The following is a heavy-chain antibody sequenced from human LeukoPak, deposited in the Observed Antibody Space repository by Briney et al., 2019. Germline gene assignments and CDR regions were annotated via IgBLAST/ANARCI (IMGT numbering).Heavy chain of an antibody. D-gene: IGHD1-26*01. CDR3: ARRITDSGSYSEFDY. V-gene: IGHV4-59*08. Sequence: IPSETLSLTCTVSGGSISSYYWSWIRQPPGKGLEWIGYIYYSGSTNYNPSLKSRVTISVDTSKNQFSLKLSSVTAADTAVYYCARRITDSGSYSEFDYWGQGTLVTVSS. CDR2: IYYSGST. CDR1: GGSISSYY. J-gene: IGHJ4*02.